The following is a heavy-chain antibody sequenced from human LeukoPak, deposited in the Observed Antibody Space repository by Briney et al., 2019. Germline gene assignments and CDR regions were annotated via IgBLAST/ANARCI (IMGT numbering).Heavy chain of an antibody. CDR1: GYAFTSYD. CDR3: ARQRLDYYGSGIYYNLFGP. D-gene: IGHD3-10*01. V-gene: IGHV1-8*03. Sequence: ASVKVSCKASGYAFTSYDINWVRQATGQGLEWMGWMNPNSGNTGYAQKFQGRVTITRNTSISTAYMELGSLRSEDTAVYYCARQRLDYYGSGIYYNLFGPWGRGTLVTVSS. J-gene: IGHJ5*02. CDR2: MNPNSGNT.